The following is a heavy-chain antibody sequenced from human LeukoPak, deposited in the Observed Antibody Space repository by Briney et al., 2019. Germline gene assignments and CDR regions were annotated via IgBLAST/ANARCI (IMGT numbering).Heavy chain of an antibody. CDR2: ISSNGGST. Sequence: GGSLRLSCSASGFTFSSYAMPWVRQAPGKGLEYVSAISSNGGSTYYADSVKGRFTMSRDNSKNTLYLQVSSLRAEDTAVYYCVKDHYYGSGSYYRGDYWGQGTLVTVSS. V-gene: IGHV3-64D*06. D-gene: IGHD3-10*01. CDR1: GFTFSSYA. J-gene: IGHJ4*02. CDR3: VKDHYYGSGSYYRGDY.